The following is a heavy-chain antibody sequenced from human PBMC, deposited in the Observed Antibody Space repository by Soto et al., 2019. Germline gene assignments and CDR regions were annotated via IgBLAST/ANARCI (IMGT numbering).Heavy chain of an antibody. CDR3: AREGAVGYDAFDI. J-gene: IGHJ3*02. D-gene: IGHD1-26*01. CDR1: GYTLTGYY. V-gene: IGHV1-2*04. CDR2: INPNSGGT. Sequence: ASVKVSCKASGYTLTGYYIHWVRQTPGQGLEWMGWINPNSGGTNYAQKFQVWVTMTRDTSISTAYMELSRLRSDDTAVYYCAREGAVGYDAFDIWGQGTMVTVSS.